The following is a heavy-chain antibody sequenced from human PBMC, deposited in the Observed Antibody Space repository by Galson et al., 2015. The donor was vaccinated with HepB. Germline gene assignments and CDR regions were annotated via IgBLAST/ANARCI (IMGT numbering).Heavy chain of an antibody. Sequence: SVKVSCKASGGTFSSYAISWVRQAPGQGLEWMGRIIPILGIANYAQKFQGRVTITADKSTSTAYMELSSLRSEDTAVYYCARGAFFYSGYDGYYYYGMDVWGQGTTVTVSS. CDR2: IIPILGIA. CDR1: GGTFSSYA. CDR3: ARGAFFYSGYDGYYYYGMDV. D-gene: IGHD5-12*01. J-gene: IGHJ6*02. V-gene: IGHV1-69*04.